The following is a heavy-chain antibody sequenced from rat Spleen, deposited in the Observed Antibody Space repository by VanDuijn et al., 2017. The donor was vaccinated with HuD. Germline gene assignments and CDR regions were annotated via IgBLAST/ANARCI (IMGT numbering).Heavy chain of an antibody. CDR2: ISTSSGKT. D-gene: IGHD1-1*01. CDR3: ARRGITEYFDY. Sequence: EVQLVESGGGLVQPGRSMKVSCAASGFSFSNYYMAWVRQAPTKGLEWVASISTSSGKTYYRESVKGRFTLSRDNAKSTLYLQMDSQRSEDTATYYCARRGITEYFDYWGQGVMVTVSS. CDR1: GFSFSNYY. V-gene: IGHV5-25*01. J-gene: IGHJ2*01.